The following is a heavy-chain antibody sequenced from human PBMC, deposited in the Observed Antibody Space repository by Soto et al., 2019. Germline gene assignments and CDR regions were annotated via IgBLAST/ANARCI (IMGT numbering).Heavy chain of an antibody. Sequence: QVQLVQSGAEMKKPGASVKVSCKGSGYTFNSYDLSWVRQAPGQGLEWMGLIGAYTGDTKYAQKFQDRVTMTTDTSTNTAYMELRSLRSDDTAGYFCARDDRFYGMDVWGRGTTVIVSS. CDR1: GYTFNSYD. J-gene: IGHJ6*02. V-gene: IGHV1-18*01. CDR3: ARDDRFYGMDV. D-gene: IGHD3-22*01. CDR2: IGAYTGDT.